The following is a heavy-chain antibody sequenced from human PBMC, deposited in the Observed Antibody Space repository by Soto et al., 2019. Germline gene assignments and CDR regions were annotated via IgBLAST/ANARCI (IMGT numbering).Heavy chain of an antibody. Sequence: QVQLQESGPGLVKPSGTPSLTCAVSSGSISSSNWWSWVRQPPGKGLEWIGEISHSGNTNYNPSLKSPVTISVDKSKNQFSLKLSTVTAADTAVYYCARGLRDFVVVIDSNWFDPWGQGTLVTVSS. V-gene: IGHV4-4*02. CDR1: SGSISSSNW. CDR3: ARGLRDFVVVIDSNWFDP. D-gene: IGHD3-3*01. J-gene: IGHJ5*02. CDR2: ISHSGNT.